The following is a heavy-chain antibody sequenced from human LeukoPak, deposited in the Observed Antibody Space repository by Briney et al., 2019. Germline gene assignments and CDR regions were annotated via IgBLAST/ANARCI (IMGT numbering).Heavy chain of an antibody. J-gene: IGHJ4*02. CDR2: ISWNSGSI. D-gene: IGHD2-2*01. CDR1: GFTFDDYA. Sequence: PGRSLRLSCAASGFTFDDYAMHWVRQAPGKGLEWVSGISWNSGSIGYADSVKGRFTISRDNSKNTLYLQMNSLRAEDTAVYYCAKEYQPYFYLDYWGQGTLVTVSS. V-gene: IGHV3-9*01. CDR3: AKEYQPYFYLDY.